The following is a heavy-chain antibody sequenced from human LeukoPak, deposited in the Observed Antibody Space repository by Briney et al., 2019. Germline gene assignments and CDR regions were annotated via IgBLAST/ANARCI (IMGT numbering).Heavy chain of an antibody. D-gene: IGHD2-2*01. CDR2: ISPNSGGT. CDR1: GYTFTGYY. V-gene: IGHV1-2*02. Sequence: ASVKVSCKASGYTFTGYYMHWVRQAPGQGLEWMGWISPNSGGTNYAQKFQGRVTMTRDTSISTAYMELSRLRSDDTAVYYCARDLLGYCSSTSCNEFDYWGQGTLVTVSS. J-gene: IGHJ4*02. CDR3: ARDLLGYCSSTSCNEFDY.